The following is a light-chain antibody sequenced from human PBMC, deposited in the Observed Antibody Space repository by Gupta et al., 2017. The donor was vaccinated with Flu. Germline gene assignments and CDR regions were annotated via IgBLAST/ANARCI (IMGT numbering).Light chain of an antibody. V-gene: IGKV3-11*01. CDR1: QTVDTY. Sequence: EILLTQSPATLSLSPGERATLSCRASQTVDTYLNWYQQKPGQAPRLVIYDISIRATGIPARFSGSGSGTDFTLTISSLEPEDFAVYYCQQRKGWPLTFGGGTKVEIK. CDR2: DIS. CDR3: QQRKGWPLT. J-gene: IGKJ4*01.